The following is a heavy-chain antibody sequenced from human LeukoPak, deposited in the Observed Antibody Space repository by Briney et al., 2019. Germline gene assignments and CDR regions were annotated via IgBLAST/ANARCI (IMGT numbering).Heavy chain of an antibody. J-gene: IGHJ2*01. CDR3: APNGDYVHWYFDL. V-gene: IGHV7-4-1*02. CDR2: INTNTGNP. Sequence: ASVKVSCKASGYTFTSYAMNWVRQAPGQGLEWMGWINTNTGNPTYAQGLTGRFVFSLDTSVSTAYLQISSLKAEDTAVYYCAPNGDYVHWYFDLWGRGTLVTVSS. D-gene: IGHD4-17*01. CDR1: GYTFTSYA.